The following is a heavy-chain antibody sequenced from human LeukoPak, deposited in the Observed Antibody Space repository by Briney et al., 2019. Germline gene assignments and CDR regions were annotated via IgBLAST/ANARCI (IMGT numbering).Heavy chain of an antibody. Sequence: ASVKVSCKASGYTFTSYGISWVRQAPGQGLEWMGWISAYNGNTNYAQKLQGRVTMTTDTSTSTACMELRSLRSDDTAVYYCARANYYYYYMDVWGKGTTVTVSS. V-gene: IGHV1-18*01. CDR1: GYTFTSYG. CDR2: ISAYNGNT. J-gene: IGHJ6*03. CDR3: ARANYYYYYMDV.